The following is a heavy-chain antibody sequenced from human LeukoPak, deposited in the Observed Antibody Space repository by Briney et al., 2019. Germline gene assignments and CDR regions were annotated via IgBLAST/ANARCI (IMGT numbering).Heavy chain of an antibody. CDR2: INHSGST. V-gene: IGHV4-34*01. CDR1: GGSFSGYY. D-gene: IGHD5-24*01. CDR3: ARGGRWLQFCDY. Sequence: PSETLSLTCAVYGGSFSGYYWSWIRQSPGKGLEWIGEINHSGSTNYNPSLKSRVTISVDTSKNQFSLKLSSVTAADTAVYYCARGGRWLQFCDYWGQGTLVTVSS. J-gene: IGHJ4*02.